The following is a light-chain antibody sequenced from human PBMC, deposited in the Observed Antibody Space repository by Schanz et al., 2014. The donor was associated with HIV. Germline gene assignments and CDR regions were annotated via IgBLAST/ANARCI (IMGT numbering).Light chain of an antibody. CDR1: QSVLYNSNNKNY. J-gene: IGKJ4*01. Sequence: DIVMTQSPDSLAVSLGERATINCKSSQSVLYNSNNKNYLAWYQQKLGQPPNLLIYWASTRESGVPDRFSGGGSGTDFTLTISSLQAEDVAVYYCQQYYSTPPTFGGGTQVEIK. V-gene: IGKV4-1*01. CDR3: QQYYSTPPT. CDR2: WAS.